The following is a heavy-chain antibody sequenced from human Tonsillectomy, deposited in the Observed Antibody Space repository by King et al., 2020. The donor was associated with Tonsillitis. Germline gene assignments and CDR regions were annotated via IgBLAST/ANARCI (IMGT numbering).Heavy chain of an antibody. CDR2: MSSNGGST. Sequence: VQLVESGGGLVQPGGSLRLSCSASGFTFSSYAIHWVRQAPGKGLEYVSAMSSNGGSTYYADSLKGRFTISRDNSKNTLYLQMSSLRAEDTAVYYCVKFGGNENDAFDIWGQGTMVTVSS. D-gene: IGHD4-23*01. V-gene: IGHV3-64D*06. CDR3: VKFGGNENDAFDI. CDR1: GFTFSSYA. J-gene: IGHJ3*02.